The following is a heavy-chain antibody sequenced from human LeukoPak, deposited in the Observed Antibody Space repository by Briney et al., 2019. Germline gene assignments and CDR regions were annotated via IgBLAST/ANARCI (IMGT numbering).Heavy chain of an antibody. Sequence: GGSLRLSCAASGFTFSSYWMSWVRQAPGKGLEWVANIKQDGSEKYYVDSVKGRFTISRDNAKNSLYLQMNSLRAEDTAVYYCARDLGDGYSNYFDYWGQGTLVTVSS. CDR3: ARDLGDGYSNYFDY. J-gene: IGHJ4*02. D-gene: IGHD5-24*01. CDR1: GFTFSSYW. V-gene: IGHV3-7*01. CDR2: IKQDGSEK.